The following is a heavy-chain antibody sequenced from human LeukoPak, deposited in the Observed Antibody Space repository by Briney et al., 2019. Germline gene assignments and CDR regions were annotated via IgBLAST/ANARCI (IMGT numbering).Heavy chain of an antibody. CDR3: TRQQLDQYYYFYYMDV. Sequence: GGSLRLSCAASEFTFSGSAMHWVRQASGKGLEWVGRIRSKANSNATAYAASVKGRFTISRDDSKNTVYLQMNSLKTEDTAVYYCTRQQLDQYYYFYYMDVWGKGTTVTVSS. D-gene: IGHD6-13*01. CDR1: EFTFSGSA. CDR2: IRSKANSNAT. V-gene: IGHV3-73*01. J-gene: IGHJ6*03.